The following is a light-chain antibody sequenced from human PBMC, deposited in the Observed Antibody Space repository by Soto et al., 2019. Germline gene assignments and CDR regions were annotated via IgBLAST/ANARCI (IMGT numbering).Light chain of an antibody. J-gene: IGKJ5*01. CDR2: AAS. Sequence: EIVMTQSPGTLSLSPGERATLFCRASQGISTLLAWYQQKPGQAPRLLIYAASTRAAGIPARFSGSGSGTDFTLTISSLQSEDFAIYYCQQYYDWPITFGQGTRREIK. CDR3: QQYYDWPIT. CDR1: QGISTL. V-gene: IGKV3-15*01.